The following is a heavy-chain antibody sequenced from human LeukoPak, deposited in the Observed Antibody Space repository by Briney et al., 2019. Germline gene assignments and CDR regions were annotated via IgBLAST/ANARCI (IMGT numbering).Heavy chain of an antibody. J-gene: IGHJ4*02. CDR1: GGSISSYY. Sequence: PSETLSLTCTDSGGSISSYYWSWIRQPAGKGLEWIGSIYTSGSTNYNPSLKSRVTMSVDTSKNQFSLKLSSVTAADAAVYYCAGFLIESSSWAGTDYWGQGTLVTVSS. D-gene: IGHD6-13*01. V-gene: IGHV4-4*07. CDR2: IYTSGST. CDR3: AGFLIESSSWAGTDY.